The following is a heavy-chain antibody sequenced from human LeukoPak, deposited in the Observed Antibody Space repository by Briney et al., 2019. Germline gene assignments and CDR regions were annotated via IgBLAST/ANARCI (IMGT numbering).Heavy chain of an antibody. V-gene: IGHV4-38-2*02. D-gene: IGHD3-9*01. Sequence: SETLSLTCTVSGYSISSGYYWGWIRQPPGKGLEWIGSIYHSGSTYYNPSLKSRVTISVDTSKNQFSLKLSSVTAADTAVYYCARESFATGSTDDYWGQGTLVTVSS. CDR2: IYHSGST. CDR1: GYSISSGYY. J-gene: IGHJ4*02. CDR3: ARESFATGSTDDY.